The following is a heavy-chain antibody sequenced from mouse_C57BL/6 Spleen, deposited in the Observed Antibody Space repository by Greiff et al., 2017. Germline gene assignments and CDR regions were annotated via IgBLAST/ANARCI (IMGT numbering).Heavy chain of an antibody. CDR3: GREGTYYSNYGFAY. V-gene: IGHV10-3*01. J-gene: IGHJ3*01. D-gene: IGHD2-5*01. Sequence: DVMLVESGGGLVQPKGSLKLSCAASGFTFNTYAMHWVRQAPGKGLEWVARIRSKSSNYATYYADSVKDRFTISRDDSQSMLYLQMNNLKTEDTAMYYCGREGTYYSNYGFAYWGQGTLVTVSA. CDR1: GFTFNTYA. CDR2: IRSKSSNYAT.